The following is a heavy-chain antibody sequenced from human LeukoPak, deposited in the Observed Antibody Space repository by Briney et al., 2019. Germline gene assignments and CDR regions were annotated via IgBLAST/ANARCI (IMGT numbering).Heavy chain of an antibody. Sequence: GASVKVSCKASGYTFTSYDINWVRQATGQGLEWTGWMNPNSGNTGYAQKFQGRVTMTRNTSISTAYMELSSLRSEDTAVYYCARGLKGYSFSWGFDYWGQGTLVTVSS. J-gene: IGHJ4*02. CDR2: MNPNSGNT. V-gene: IGHV1-8*01. CDR1: GYTFTSYD. CDR3: ARGLKGYSFSWGFDY. D-gene: IGHD1-26*01.